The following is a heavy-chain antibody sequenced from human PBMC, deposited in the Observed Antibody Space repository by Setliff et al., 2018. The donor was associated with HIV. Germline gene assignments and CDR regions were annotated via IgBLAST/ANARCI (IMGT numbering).Heavy chain of an antibody. J-gene: IGHJ5*02. V-gene: IGHV1-18*04. D-gene: IGHD5-12*01. CDR2: ISAYNGNT. CDR1: EYTFTDYF. Sequence: ASVKVSCKASEYTFTDYFIHWVRQAPGQGLEWMGWISAYNGNTNYAQKLQGRVTMTTDTSTSTAYMELRSLRSDDTAVYYCARLVARGVWFDPWGQGTLVTVSS. CDR3: ARLVARGVWFDP.